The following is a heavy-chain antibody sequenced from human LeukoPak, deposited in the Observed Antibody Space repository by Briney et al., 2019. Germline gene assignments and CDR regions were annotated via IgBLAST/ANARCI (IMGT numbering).Heavy chain of an antibody. D-gene: IGHD2-21*02. CDR3: ATRSDLAYCGGDCYSAYDAFDI. Sequence: SVKVSCKASGGTFSNYAISWVRQAPGQGLEWMGGIIPIFGTANYAQKFQGRVTITPDESTSTAYMELSSLRSEDTAVYYCATRSDLAYCGGDCYSAYDAFDIWGQGTMVTVSS. CDR2: IIPIFGTA. CDR1: GGTFSNYA. V-gene: IGHV1-69*01. J-gene: IGHJ3*02.